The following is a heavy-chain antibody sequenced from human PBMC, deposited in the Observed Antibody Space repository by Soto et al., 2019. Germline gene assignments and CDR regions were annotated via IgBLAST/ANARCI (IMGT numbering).Heavy chain of an antibody. CDR3: ARETVKIYYGMDV. V-gene: IGHV1-69*13. J-gene: IGHJ6*02. CDR2: IIPIFGTA. CDR1: GGTFSSYA. Sequence: ASVKVSCKASGGTFSSYAISWVRQAPGQGLEWMGGIIPIFGTANYAQKFQGRVTITADESTSTAYMELSSLRSEDTAVYYCARETVKIYYGMDVWGQGTTVTVSS. D-gene: IGHD4-17*01.